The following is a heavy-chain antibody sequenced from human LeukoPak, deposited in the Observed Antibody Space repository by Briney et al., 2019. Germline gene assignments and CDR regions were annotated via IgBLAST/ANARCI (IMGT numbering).Heavy chain of an antibody. J-gene: IGHJ4*02. CDR2: INPNSGGT. CDR1: GYTFTSYG. CDR3: ARDVSLITARPRFVDY. D-gene: IGHD6-6*01. V-gene: IGHV1-2*02. Sequence: ASVKVSCKASGYTFTSYGISWVRQAPGQGLEWMGWINPNSGGTNYAQKFQGRVTMTRDTSISTAYMELSLRSDDTAVYYCARDVSLITARPRFVDYWGQGTLVTVSS.